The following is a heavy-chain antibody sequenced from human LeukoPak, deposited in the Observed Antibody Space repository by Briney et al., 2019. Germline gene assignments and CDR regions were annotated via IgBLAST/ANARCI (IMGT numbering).Heavy chain of an antibody. CDR1: GYTFTTSW. D-gene: IGHD2-8*01. CDR3: ARLYGRYFDY. V-gene: IGHV5-51*01. CDR2: IYPSDSDT. J-gene: IGHJ4*02. Sequence: PGESLQISCKCSGYTFTTSWIGWVRPLPGKVLEWMGIIYPSDSDTTYSPSFQRQVTISADKSISTAYLQWSSLRASDTAMYYCARLYGRYFDYWGQGTLVTVSS.